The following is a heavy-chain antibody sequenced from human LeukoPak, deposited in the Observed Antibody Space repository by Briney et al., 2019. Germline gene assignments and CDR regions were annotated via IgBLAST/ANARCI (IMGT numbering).Heavy chain of an antibody. Sequence: PSQTLSLTCTVSGGSISSGDYYWSWIRQPPGTGLEWIGYIYYSGSTYYNPSLKSRVTISVDTSKNQFSLKLSSVTAADTAVYYCARDGVTRRMDVWGQGTTVTVSS. J-gene: IGHJ6*02. CDR1: GGSISSGDYY. D-gene: IGHD2-21*02. CDR2: IYYSGST. V-gene: IGHV4-30-4*01. CDR3: ARDGVTRRMDV.